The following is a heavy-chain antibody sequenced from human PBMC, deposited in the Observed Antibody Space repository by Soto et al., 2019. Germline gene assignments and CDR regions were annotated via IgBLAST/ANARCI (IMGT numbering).Heavy chain of an antibody. D-gene: IGHD2-15*01. CDR3: ARACSGGSCYSLGY. CDR1: GFTFSSYA. CDR2: ISYDGSNK. J-gene: IGHJ4*02. V-gene: IGHV3-30-3*01. Sequence: QVQLVESGGGVVQPGRSLRLSCAASGFTFSSYARHWVRQAPGKGLEWVAVISYDGSNKYYADSVKGRFTISRDNSKNTLYLQMNSLRAEDTAVYYCARACSGGSCYSLGYWGQGTLVTVSS.